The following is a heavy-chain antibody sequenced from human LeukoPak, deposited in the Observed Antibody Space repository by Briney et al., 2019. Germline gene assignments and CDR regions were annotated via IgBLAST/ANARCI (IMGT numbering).Heavy chain of an antibody. V-gene: IGHV3-64D*06. D-gene: IGHD5-12*01. Sequence: GGSLRLSCSASGFTFSSYAMHWVRQAPGKGLEYVSSISSNGGSTYYADSVKGRFTISRDNSKNTLFLQMSSLRTEDTAVYYCASPYSGYDYNFDHWGQGTLVTVST. CDR2: ISSNGGST. CDR3: ASPYSGYDYNFDH. CDR1: GFTFSSYA. J-gene: IGHJ4*02.